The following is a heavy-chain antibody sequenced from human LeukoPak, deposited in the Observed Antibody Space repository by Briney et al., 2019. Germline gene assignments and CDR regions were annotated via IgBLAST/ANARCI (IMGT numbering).Heavy chain of an antibody. J-gene: IGHJ1*01. Sequence: GGSLRLSCVASGFTFSSYTMNWVRQAPGKGLEWVSSISSSSSYRYYADSVKGRFTISRDNAKNSLYLQMSSLRAEDTAVYYCARGGNSGWFSQYFQHWGQGTLVTVSS. CDR1: GFTFSSYT. D-gene: IGHD6-19*01. CDR3: ARGGNSGWFSQYFQH. CDR2: ISSSSSYR. V-gene: IGHV3-21*01.